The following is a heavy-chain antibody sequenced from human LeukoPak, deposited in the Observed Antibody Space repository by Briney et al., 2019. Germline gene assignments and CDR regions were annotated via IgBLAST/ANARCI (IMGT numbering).Heavy chain of an antibody. Sequence: SETLSLTCTVSGGSISSSSYYWGWIRQSPGKGLGWIGNIYYSGSTYYNPSLKSRVTISVDTSKNQFSLRLSSVTAADTAVYYCARLGYSSGWHFDYWGQGTLVTVSS. D-gene: IGHD6-19*01. J-gene: IGHJ4*02. CDR2: IYYSGST. CDR1: GGSISSSSYY. V-gene: IGHV4-39*01. CDR3: ARLGYSSGWHFDY.